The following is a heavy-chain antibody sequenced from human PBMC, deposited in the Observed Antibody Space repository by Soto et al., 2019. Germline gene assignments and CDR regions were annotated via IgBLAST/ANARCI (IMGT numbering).Heavy chain of an antibody. J-gene: IGHJ6*03. V-gene: IGHV4-59*08. CDR2: INYNGNT. CDR3: SGGGSIVVATLRLMDV. D-gene: IGHD3-22*01. CDR1: GASISSHY. Sequence: VQLLESGPGLVKPSETLSLTCTVSGASISSHYWSWIRQAPGKGLEWIANINYNGNTNYNPSLKSRVTISVDTSKNQFSLTVISVTAADTAVYYCSGGGSIVVATLRLMDVWGRGTTVTVSS.